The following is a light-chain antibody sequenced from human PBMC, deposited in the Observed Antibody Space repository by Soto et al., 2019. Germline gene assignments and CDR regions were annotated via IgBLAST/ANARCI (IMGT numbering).Light chain of an antibody. CDR2: GGS. V-gene: IGKV3-20*01. Sequence: IVLTQSPGTLSLSPGERATLSCRASQSVSSNHLAWYQQKPGQAPRLLIYGGSTRATGIPVRFSGSGSETDFPLTITRMEPEDSAMYYCQQYSSSRTFGQGTKVDIK. J-gene: IGKJ1*01. CDR3: QQYSSSRT. CDR1: QSVSSNH.